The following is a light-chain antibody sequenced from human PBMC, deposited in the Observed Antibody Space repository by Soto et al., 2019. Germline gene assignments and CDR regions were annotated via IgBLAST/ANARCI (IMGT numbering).Light chain of an antibody. J-gene: IGLJ1*01. CDR1: NSNIGNNY. Sequence: QSVLTQPPSVSAAPGRKVTISCSGSNSNIGNNYVYWYQQFPGAAPKLLMYENAKRASGIPDRFSGSKSGTAATLAITGIQTGDEADYYCGTWDSGLSGFVFGTGTKVTVL. V-gene: IGLV1-51*02. CDR2: ENA. CDR3: GTWDSGLSGFV.